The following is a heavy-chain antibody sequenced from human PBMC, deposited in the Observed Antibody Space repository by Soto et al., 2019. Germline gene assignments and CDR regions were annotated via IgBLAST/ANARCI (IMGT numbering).Heavy chain of an antibody. CDR1: GGSISSYY. Sequence: QVQLQESGPGLVKPSETLSLTCTVSGGSISSYYWSWIRQIPGKGLEWIGYIYYSGSTNYNPSPKSRFTMSVDTSKNQFSLKLNSVTAADTAIYYCARRRSEYPPYYLDYWGQGILVTVSS. V-gene: IGHV4-59*08. D-gene: IGHD1-26*01. CDR3: ARRRSEYPPYYLDY. CDR2: IYYSGST. J-gene: IGHJ4*02.